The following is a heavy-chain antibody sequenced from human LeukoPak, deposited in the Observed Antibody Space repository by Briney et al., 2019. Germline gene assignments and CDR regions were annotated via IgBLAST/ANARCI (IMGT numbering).Heavy chain of an antibody. V-gene: IGHV1-69*05. CDR1: GGTFSSYA. CDR2: IIPIFGTA. Sequence: ASVKVSCKASGGTFSSYAISWVRQAPGQGLEWMGGIIPIFGTANYAQKFQGRVTITTDESTSTAYMELSSLRSEDTAVYYCARTKWPDADYFDYWGQGTLVTVSS. J-gene: IGHJ4*02. D-gene: IGHD5-12*01. CDR3: ARTKWPDADYFDY.